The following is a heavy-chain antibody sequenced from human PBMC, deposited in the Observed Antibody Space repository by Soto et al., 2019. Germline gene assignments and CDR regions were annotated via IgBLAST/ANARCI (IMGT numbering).Heavy chain of an antibody. J-gene: IGHJ5*02. D-gene: IGHD3-16*02. Sequence: PSETLSLTCTVSGGSISSYYWSWIRQPPGKGLERIGYIYYSGSTNYNPSLKSRVTISVDTSKNQFSLKLSSVTAADTAVYYCARQDADYDYIWGSYRSALIANNWFDPWGQGTLVTVSS. V-gene: IGHV4-59*08. CDR1: GGSISSYY. CDR2: IYYSGST. CDR3: ARQDADYDYIWGSYRSALIANNWFDP.